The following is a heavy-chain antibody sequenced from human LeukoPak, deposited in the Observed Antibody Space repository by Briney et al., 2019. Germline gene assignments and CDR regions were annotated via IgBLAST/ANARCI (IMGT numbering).Heavy chain of an antibody. V-gene: IGHV3-30*04. Sequence: GGSLRLSCAASGFTFSSYAMHWVRQAPGKGLEWVAVVSSDGSNKYYADSVKGRFTISRDNSKNTLYLQMSSLRPEDKAVYYCANGAVYCTSPKYPTGSAPSCFAHWGQGTLVTVSS. CDR2: VSSDGSNK. D-gene: IGHD2-2*01. CDR3: ANGAVYCTSPKYPTGSAPSCFAH. CDR1: GFTFSSYA. J-gene: IGHJ4*02.